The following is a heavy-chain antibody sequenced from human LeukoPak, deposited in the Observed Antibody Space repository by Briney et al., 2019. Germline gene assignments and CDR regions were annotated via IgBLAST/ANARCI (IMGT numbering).Heavy chain of an antibody. Sequence: GGSLRLSCAASGFTVSSNYMSWVRQAPGKGLEWVSVIYSGGSTYYADSVKGRFTNSRDNSKNTLYLQMNSLRAEDTAVYYCAKGSSGWPYYFDHWGQGNLVSVSS. J-gene: IGHJ4*02. D-gene: IGHD6-19*01. V-gene: IGHV3-53*01. CDR3: AKGSSGWPYYFDH. CDR2: IYSGGST. CDR1: GFTVSSNY.